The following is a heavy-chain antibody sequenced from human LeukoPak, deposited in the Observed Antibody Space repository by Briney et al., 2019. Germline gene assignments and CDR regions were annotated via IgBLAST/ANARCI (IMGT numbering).Heavy chain of an antibody. Sequence: GGSLRLSCAASGFSFSKYAMHWVRQAPGKGLEWVAVISFDETKKYHADSVKGRFTISRDNSNNTLFLQMNSLKTEDTAVYFCARMKVIKGASLDYWGQGSLVTVSS. V-gene: IGHV3-30-3*01. CDR1: GFSFSKYA. D-gene: IGHD2/OR15-2a*01. CDR3: ARMKVIKGASLDY. J-gene: IGHJ4*02. CDR2: ISFDETKK.